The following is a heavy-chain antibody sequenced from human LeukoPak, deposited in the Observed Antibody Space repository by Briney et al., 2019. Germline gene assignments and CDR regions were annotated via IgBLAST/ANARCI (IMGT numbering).Heavy chain of an antibody. D-gene: IGHD3-3*01. Sequence: SQTLSLTCTVSGGSISSGGYYWSWIRQPPGKGLEWIGYIYHSGSTYYNPSLKSRVTISVDRSKNQFSLKLSSVAAADTAVYYCARGWFWSGYPTSSWFDPWGQGTLVTVSS. CDR3: ARGWFWSGYPTSSWFDP. J-gene: IGHJ5*02. CDR1: GGSISSGGYY. CDR2: IYHSGST. V-gene: IGHV4-30-2*01.